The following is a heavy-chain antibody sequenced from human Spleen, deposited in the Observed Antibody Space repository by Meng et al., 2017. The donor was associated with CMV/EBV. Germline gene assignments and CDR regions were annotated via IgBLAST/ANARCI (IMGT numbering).Heavy chain of an antibody. CDR3: ARDSPAGLPPYYYGADV. D-gene: IGHD5-18*01. J-gene: IGHJ6*02. CDR1: GGTFSSYA. V-gene: IGHV1-69*05. CDR2: IIPIFGTA. Sequence: SVKVSCKASGGTFSSYAISWVRQAPGQGLEWMGGIIPIFGTANYAQKFQGRVTITTDESTSTAYMELSSLRSEDTAVYYCARDSPAGLPPYYYGADVWGQGTTVTVSS.